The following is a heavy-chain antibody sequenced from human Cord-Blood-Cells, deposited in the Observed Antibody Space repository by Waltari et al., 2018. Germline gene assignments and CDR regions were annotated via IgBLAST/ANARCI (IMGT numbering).Heavy chain of an antibody. CDR2: INPNSGST. Sequence: QVQLVQSGAEVKKPGASVKVSCKASGYTFTGYYLHWVRQAPGQGLEWMGRINPNSGSTNYAQKFQGRVTMTRDTSISTAYMELSRLRSDETAVYYCARPVPGGQSSTDAFDIWGQGTMVTVSS. CDR3: ARPVPGGQSSTDAFDI. D-gene: IGHD2-2*01. CDR1: GYTFTGYY. V-gene: IGHV1-2*06. J-gene: IGHJ3*02.